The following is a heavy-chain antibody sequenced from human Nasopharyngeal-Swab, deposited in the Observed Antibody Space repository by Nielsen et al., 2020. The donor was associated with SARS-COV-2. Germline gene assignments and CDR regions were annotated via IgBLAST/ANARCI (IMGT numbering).Heavy chain of an antibody. D-gene: IGHD3-22*01. CDR1: GFTFNSYA. J-gene: IGHJ6*03. V-gene: IGHV3-23*01. CDR3: ARPQMLDSNGYYYDQYYYYYMDV. Sequence: GESLKISCAASGFTFNSYAMSWVRQAPGKGLEWVSIISGSGDTTYYADSVKDRFTISRDSAKNSLYLQMNSLRAEDTAVYYCARPQMLDSNGYYYDQYYYYYMDVWGKGTTVTVSS. CDR2: ISGSGDTT.